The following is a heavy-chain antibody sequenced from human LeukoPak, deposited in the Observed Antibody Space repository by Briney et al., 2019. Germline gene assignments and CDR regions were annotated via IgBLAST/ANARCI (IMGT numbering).Heavy chain of an antibody. Sequence: GRSLRLSCAASGFTFDDYAMHWVRQAPGKGLEWVSGISWSSNSIGYADSVKGRFTISRDNAKNSLYVQMNSLRAEDTALYYCVRVGAYDAFDIWGQGTMVTVSS. J-gene: IGHJ3*02. V-gene: IGHV3-9*01. CDR3: VRVGAYDAFDI. D-gene: IGHD1-26*01. CDR2: ISWSSNSI. CDR1: GFTFDDYA.